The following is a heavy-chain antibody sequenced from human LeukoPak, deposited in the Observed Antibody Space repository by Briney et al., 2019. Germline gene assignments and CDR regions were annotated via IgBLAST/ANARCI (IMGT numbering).Heavy chain of an antibody. CDR1: GGSISSSSYY. V-gene: IGHV4-61*05. CDR3: ARAVYSSSAVGYYYYYYMDV. CDR2: IYYSGST. J-gene: IGHJ6*03. D-gene: IGHD6-13*01. Sequence: PSETLSLTCTVSGGSISSSSYYWGWIRQPPGKGLEWIGYIYYSGSTNYNPSLKSRVTISVDTSKNQFSLKLSSVTAADTAVYYCARAVYSSSAVGYYYYYYMDVWGKGTTVTVSS.